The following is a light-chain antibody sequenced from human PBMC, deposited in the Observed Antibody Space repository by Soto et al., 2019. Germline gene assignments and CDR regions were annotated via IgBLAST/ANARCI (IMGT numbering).Light chain of an antibody. Sequence: QSALTQTPSASGSPGQSVTISCTGTSSDVGAYDSVSLYQHHPGKAPKALIYEVSKRPSGVPDRFSGSKSGNTASLTISGLQVDDEDDYYCCSYPSSTNYVFGAGTQVTVL. J-gene: IGLJ1*01. CDR3: CSYPSSTNYV. CDR2: EVS. CDR1: SSDVGAYDS. V-gene: IGLV2-8*01.